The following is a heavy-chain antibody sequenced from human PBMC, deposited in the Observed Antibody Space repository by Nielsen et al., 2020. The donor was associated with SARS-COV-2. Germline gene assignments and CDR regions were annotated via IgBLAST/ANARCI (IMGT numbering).Heavy chain of an antibody. CDR3: AREKAPTGVRRAFDI. CDR2: VNTDGSAT. J-gene: IGHJ3*02. D-gene: IGHD3-10*01. Sequence: GGSLRLSCAASEFTFSSYWMHWVRQVPGKGLVWVSRVNTDGSATSYPNSVKGRFTISRDNAQNTLYLQMSGLRVDDTGIYYCAREKAPTGVRRAFDIWGQGTVVTVSS. V-gene: IGHV3-74*01. CDR1: EFTFSSYW.